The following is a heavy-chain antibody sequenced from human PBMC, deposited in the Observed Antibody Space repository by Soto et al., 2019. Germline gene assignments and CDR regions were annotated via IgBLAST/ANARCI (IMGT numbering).Heavy chain of an antibody. CDR1: GGSISTYY. J-gene: IGHJ3*02. Sequence: SETLSLTCTVSGGSISTYYWSWIRQPPGKGLEWIGYIYYSGSTNYNPSLKSRVTISVDTSKNQFSLKLNSVTAADTAVYYCARSRYXDSSGYRALDAFDIWGQGTMVTVS. V-gene: IGHV4-59*12. D-gene: IGHD3-22*01. CDR2: IYYSGST. CDR3: ARSRYXDSSGYRALDAFDI.